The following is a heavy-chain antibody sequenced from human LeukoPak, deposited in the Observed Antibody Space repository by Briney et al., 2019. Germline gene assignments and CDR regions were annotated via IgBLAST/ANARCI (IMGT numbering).Heavy chain of an antibody. D-gene: IGHD3-3*01. CDR2: IIPIFGTA. V-gene: IGHV1-69*05. CDR1: GGTFSSYA. Sequence: ASVKVSCKASGGTFSSYAISWVRQAPGQGLEWMGGIIPIFGTANYAQKFQGRVTITTDESTSTDYMELSSLRSEDTAVYYCARAGQDFWSGPHYYYYMDVWGKGTTVTVPS. J-gene: IGHJ6*03. CDR3: ARAGQDFWSGPHYYYYMDV.